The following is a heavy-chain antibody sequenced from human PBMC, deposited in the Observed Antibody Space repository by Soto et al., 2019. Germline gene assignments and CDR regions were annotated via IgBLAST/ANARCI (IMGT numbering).Heavy chain of an antibody. D-gene: IGHD6-6*01. CDR3: ASRGIAARRGDYYYGMDV. CDR2: IIPIFGTA. J-gene: IGHJ6*02. Sequence: SVKVSFKASGGTFSSYAISWVRQAPGQGLEWMGGIIPIFGTANYAQKFQGRVTITADESTSTAYMELSSLRSEDTAVYYCASRGIAARRGDYYYGMDVWGQGTTVTVS. CDR1: GGTFSSYA. V-gene: IGHV1-69*13.